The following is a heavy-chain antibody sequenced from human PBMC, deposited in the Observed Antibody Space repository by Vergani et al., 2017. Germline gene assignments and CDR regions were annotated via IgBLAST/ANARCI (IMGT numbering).Heavy chain of an antibody. J-gene: IGHJ3*02. CDR2: IYSGGSST. D-gene: IGHD3-3*01. CDR1: GYTFTSYA. CDR3: AKAGLRPWSGYPQLWAVDAFDI. Sequence: VQLVQSGAEVKKPGASVKVSCKASGYTFTSYAMSWVRQAPGKGLEWVSVIYSGGSSTYYADSVKGRFTISSDNSKNTLYLQMNSLRAEDTAVYYCAKAGLRPWSGYPQLWAVDAFDIWGQGTMVTVSS. V-gene: IGHV3-23*03.